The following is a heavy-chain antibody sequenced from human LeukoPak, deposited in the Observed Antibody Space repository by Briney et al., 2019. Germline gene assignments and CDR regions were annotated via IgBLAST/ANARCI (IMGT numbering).Heavy chain of an antibody. J-gene: IGHJ4*02. Sequence: SETLSLTCVVAGASVSSSHWNWIRQLPGKGLEWICCLSYTGKTDYNPSLTSRVTISLDTSKNQVSLQLRPVTAAQTAVYYCSEGYFEPFAHWGQGTLVTVSS. CDR1: GASVSSSH. CDR2: LSYTGKT. CDR3: SEGYFEPFAH. D-gene: IGHD2/OR15-2a*01. V-gene: IGHV4-59*02.